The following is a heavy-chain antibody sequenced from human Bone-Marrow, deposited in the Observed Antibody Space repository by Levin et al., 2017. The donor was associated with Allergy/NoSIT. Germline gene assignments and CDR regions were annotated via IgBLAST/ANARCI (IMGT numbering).Heavy chain of an antibody. V-gene: IGHV3-15*05. Sequence: PSETLSLTCVASGFNFTAAWLNWVRQAPGKGLEWVGRIKSKAEGGPIDYAAPVRGRFTISRDDSKNMFFLQMKTLKTEDTGVYYCTTGLRWGRGTLVIVSS. CDR1: GFNFTAAW. CDR2: IKSKAEGGPI. J-gene: IGHJ4*02. CDR3: TTGLR.